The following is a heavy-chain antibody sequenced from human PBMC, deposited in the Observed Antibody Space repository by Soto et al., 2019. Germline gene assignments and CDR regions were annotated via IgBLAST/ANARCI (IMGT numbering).Heavy chain of an antibody. J-gene: IGHJ6*02. V-gene: IGHV1-3*01. CDR2: INAGNGNT. Sequence: GASVKVSCKASGYTFTSYAMHWVRQAPGQRLEWMGWINAGNGNTKYSQEFQGRVTITRDTSASTAYMELSSLRSEDTAVYYCAREKGRGGMAAADHYYYYGMDVWGQGTTVTVSS. CDR1: GYTFTSYA. D-gene: IGHD6-13*01. CDR3: AREKGRGGMAAADHYYYYGMDV.